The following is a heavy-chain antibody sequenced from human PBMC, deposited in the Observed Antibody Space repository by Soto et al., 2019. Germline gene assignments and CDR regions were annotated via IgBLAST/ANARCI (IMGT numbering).Heavy chain of an antibody. D-gene: IGHD5-18*01. CDR1: GFTFSGSA. J-gene: IGHJ6*02. Sequence: EVHLVESGGGLVQPGGSLKLSCAASGFTFSGSAMHWVRQASGKGLEWVGRIRSKANNYATAYAASVKGRFTISRDDSKNTAYLQMTSLKTEDTAVYYCTADTAMTNYGMDVWGQGTTVTVSS. CDR3: TADTAMTNYGMDV. CDR2: IRSKANNYAT. V-gene: IGHV3-73*02.